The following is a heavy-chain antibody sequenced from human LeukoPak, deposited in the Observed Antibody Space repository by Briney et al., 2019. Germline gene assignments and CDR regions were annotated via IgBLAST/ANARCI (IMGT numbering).Heavy chain of an antibody. CDR3: AREGSDYVWGSYRYHGPPKYYGMDV. CDR2: IWYDGSNK. J-gene: IGHJ6*02. V-gene: IGHV3-33*01. Sequence: PGGSLRLSCAASGFTFSSYGMHWVRQAPGKGLEWVAVIWYDGSNKYYADSVKGRFTISRDSSKNTLYLQMNSLRAEDTAVYYCAREGSDYVWGSYRYHGPPKYYGMDVWGQGATVTVSS. CDR1: GFTFSSYG. D-gene: IGHD3-16*02.